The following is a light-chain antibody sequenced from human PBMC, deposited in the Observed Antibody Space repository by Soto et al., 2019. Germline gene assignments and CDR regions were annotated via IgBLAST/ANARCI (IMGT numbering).Light chain of an antibody. V-gene: IGLV4-69*01. CDR3: QTWGTGIHYV. J-gene: IGLJ1*01. CDR1: SGHSSYA. CDR2: LNSDGSH. Sequence: QLVLTQSPSASASLGASVMLTCTLSSGHSSYAIAWHQQQPEKGPRYLMKLNSDGSHSKGDGIPDRFSGSSSGAERYLTISSLQSEDEADYYCQTWGTGIHYVFGTGTKVTVL.